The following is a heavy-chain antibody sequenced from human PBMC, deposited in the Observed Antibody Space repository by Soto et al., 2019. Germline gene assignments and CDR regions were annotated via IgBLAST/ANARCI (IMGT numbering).Heavy chain of an antibody. D-gene: IGHD1-7*01. CDR2: IYYSGST. CDR3: ATLNWDYDVLIDY. CDR1: GGSISSSSYY. V-gene: IGHV4-39*01. Sequence: SETLSLTCTVSGGSISSSSYYWGWIRQPPGKGLEWIGSIYYSGSTYYNPSLKSRVTISVDTSKNQFSLKLSSVTAADTAVYYCATLNWDYDVLIDYWGQGTLVTVSS. J-gene: IGHJ4*02.